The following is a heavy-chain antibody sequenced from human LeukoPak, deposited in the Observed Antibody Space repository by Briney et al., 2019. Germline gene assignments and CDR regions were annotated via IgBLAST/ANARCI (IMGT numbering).Heavy chain of an antibody. CDR1: GFTFSDHY. J-gene: IGHJ3*02. CDR3: ARAYDTSGYSFDAFDM. D-gene: IGHD3-22*01. V-gene: IGHV3-72*01. Sequence: PGGSLRLSCAASGFTFSDHYMDWVRQAPGKGLEWVGRTRGEDNSYTTEYAASVKGRFTIARDDSRKSLYLQMNSLKTEDTAVYYCARAYDTSGYSFDAFDMWGQGTMVTVSS. CDR2: TRGEDNSYTT.